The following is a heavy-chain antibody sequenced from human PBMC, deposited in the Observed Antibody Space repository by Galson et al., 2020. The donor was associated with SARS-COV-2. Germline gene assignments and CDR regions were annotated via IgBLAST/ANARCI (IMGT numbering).Heavy chain of an antibody. CDR3: AGPQDYDYVWGNYPGVVGYYYGMDV. D-gene: IGHD3-16*02. J-gene: IGHJ6*02. CDR2: ISYDGSNK. Sequence: GEFLKISCAASGFTISSYGMHWVRQAPGKGLEWVAVISYDGSNKYYADFEKGRFPISSENSKNTLYLQMNSLSDEDTAVYYCAGPQDYDYVWGNYPGVVGYYYGMDVWGQGTTVTVAS. CDR1: GFTISSYG. V-gene: IGHV3-30*03.